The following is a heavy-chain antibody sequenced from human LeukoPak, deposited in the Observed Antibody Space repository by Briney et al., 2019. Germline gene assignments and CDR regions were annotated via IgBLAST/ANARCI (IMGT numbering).Heavy chain of an antibody. CDR2: ISGSGGST. V-gene: IGHV3-23*01. D-gene: IGHD3-3*01. Sequence: PGGSLRLSCAASGFTFSSYAMSWVHQAPGKGLEWVSAISGSGGSTYYADSVKGRFTISRDNSKNTLYLQMNSLRAEDTAVYYCAKAAFFGVVILTDYWGQGTLVTVSS. CDR1: GFTFSSYA. CDR3: AKAAFFGVVILTDY. J-gene: IGHJ4*02.